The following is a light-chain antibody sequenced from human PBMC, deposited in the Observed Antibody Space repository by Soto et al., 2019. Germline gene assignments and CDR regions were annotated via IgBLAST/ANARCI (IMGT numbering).Light chain of an antibody. CDR2: EGS. V-gene: IGLV2-23*01. Sequence: QAARTQPASVSGSPGQSITISCTGTSSDVGSYNLVSWYQQHPGKAPKLMIHEGSKRPSGVSNRFSGSKSGNTASLTISGLQAEDEADYYCCSYARSSTYVFGTGTKVTVL. J-gene: IGLJ1*01. CDR1: SSDVGSYNL. CDR3: CSYARSSTYV.